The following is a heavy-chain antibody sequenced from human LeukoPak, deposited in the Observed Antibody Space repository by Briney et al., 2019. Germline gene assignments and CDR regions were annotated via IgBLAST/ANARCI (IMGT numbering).Heavy chain of an antibody. J-gene: IGHJ4*02. CDR3: ASGGKVDY. D-gene: IGHD3-3*01. CDR1: GFTFSRYS. V-gene: IGHV3-48*01. CDR2: ISSSSTTI. Sequence: GGSLRLSCAASGFTFSRYSMNWVRQAPGKGLEWISYISSSSTTIYYADSVKGRFTISRDNSKNTLYLQMNSLRAEDTAVYYCASGGKVDYWGQGTLVTVSS.